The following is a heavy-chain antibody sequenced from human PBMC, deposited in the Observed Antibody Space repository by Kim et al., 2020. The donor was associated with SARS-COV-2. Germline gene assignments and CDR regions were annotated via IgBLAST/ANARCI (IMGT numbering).Heavy chain of an antibody. Sequence: SETLSLTCSVSGGFISSNYWSWIRQPAGKGLEWIGRIYPGGSTNYNPSLKSRVTMSVDTSKNQFPLKLSSVTAADTAVYYCARRERGSNYFDYCGQGTPV. J-gene: IGHJ4*02. V-gene: IGHV4-4*07. D-gene: IGHD1-26*01. CDR1: GGFISSNY. CDR2: IYPGGST. CDR3: ARRERGSNYFDY.